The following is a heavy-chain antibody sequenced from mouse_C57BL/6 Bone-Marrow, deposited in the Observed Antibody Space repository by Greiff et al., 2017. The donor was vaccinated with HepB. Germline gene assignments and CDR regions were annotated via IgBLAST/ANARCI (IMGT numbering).Heavy chain of an antibody. CDR1: GYAFSSSW. CDR2: IYPGDGDT. V-gene: IGHV1-82*01. D-gene: IGHD1-1*01. CDR3: ARGRNYYGSSYPFDY. J-gene: IGHJ2*01. Sequence: QVQLQQSGPELVKPGASVKISCKASGYAFSSSWMNWVKQRPGKGLEWIGRIYPGDGDTNYNGKFKGKATLTADKSSSTAYMQLSSLTSEDSAVYCCARGRNYYGSSYPFDYWGQGTTLTVSS.